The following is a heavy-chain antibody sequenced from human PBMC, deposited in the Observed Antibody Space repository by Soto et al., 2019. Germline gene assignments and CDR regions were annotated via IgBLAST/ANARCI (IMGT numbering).Heavy chain of an antibody. CDR1: GFTFSSYA. V-gene: IGHV3-30-3*01. J-gene: IGHJ6*02. Sequence: ESGGGVVQPGRSLRLSCAASGFTFSSYAMHWVRQAPGKGLEWVAVISYDGSNKYYADSVKGRFTISRDKSKNTLYLQMNSLRAEDTAVYYCARGQGTTATPTHYYSYGMDVWGQGTTVTVSS. CDR2: ISYDGSNK. CDR3: ARGQGTTATPTHYYSYGMDV. D-gene: IGHD1-1*01.